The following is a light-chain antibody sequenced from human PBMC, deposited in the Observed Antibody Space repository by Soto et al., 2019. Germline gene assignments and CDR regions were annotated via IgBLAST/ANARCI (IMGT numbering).Light chain of an antibody. V-gene: IGKV3-20*01. CDR1: QSVSNNY. CDR2: GVS. CDR3: LHYGSSPPSYT. Sequence: DIVLTQSPGTLSLSPGERATLSCMASQSVSNNYLAWYQQNPGQTPRLLISGVSNRATGIPDRFSGSGSGTDFTLTISKLEPEDFAVYYCLHYGSSPPSYTFGQGTKLEIK. J-gene: IGKJ2*01.